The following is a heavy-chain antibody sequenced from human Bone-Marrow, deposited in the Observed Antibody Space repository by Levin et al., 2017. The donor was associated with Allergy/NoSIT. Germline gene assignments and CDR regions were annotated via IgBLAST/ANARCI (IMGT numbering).Heavy chain of an antibody. CDR2: ISYDGSNK. CDR1: GFTFSSYG. J-gene: IGHJ4*02. D-gene: IGHD4-17*01. CDR3: ARDPTVTMGTITDY. V-gene: IGHV3-30*03. Sequence: GESLKISCAASGFTFSSYGMHWVRQAPGKGLEWVAVISYDGSNKYYADSVKGRFTISRDNSKNTLYLQMNSLRAEDTAVYYCARDPTVTMGTITDYWGQGTLVTVSS.